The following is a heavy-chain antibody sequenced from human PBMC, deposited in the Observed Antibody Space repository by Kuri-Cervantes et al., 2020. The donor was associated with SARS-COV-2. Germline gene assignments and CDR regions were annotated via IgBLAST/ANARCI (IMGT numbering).Heavy chain of an antibody. D-gene: IGHD3-10*01. V-gene: IGHV1-69*06. CDR1: GGTFSSYA. CDR3: ARGGTYYYGSGSYYRYYYYGMDV. CDR2: IIPIFGTA. Sequence: SVKVSCKASGGTFSSYAISWVRQAPGQGLEWMGGIIPIFGTANYAQKFQGRVTITADKSTSTAYMELSSLRSEDTAVYYCARGGTYYYGSGSYYRYYYYGMDVWGQGTTVTVSS. J-gene: IGHJ6*02.